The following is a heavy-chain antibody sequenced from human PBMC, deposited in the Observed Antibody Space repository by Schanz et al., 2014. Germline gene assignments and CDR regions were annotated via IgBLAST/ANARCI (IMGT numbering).Heavy chain of an antibody. V-gene: IGHV3-48*02. D-gene: IGHD1-26*01. J-gene: IGHJ4*02. CDR1: GFVFRGYV. CDR3: ARGGATRFDY. Sequence: VQLVESGGGVVQPGRSLRLSCAASGFVFRGYVMHWVRQAPGKGLEWVSYISSSSSTIYYADSVKGRFTISRDNAKNSLYLQMNSLRDEDTAVYYCARGGATRFDYWGQGTLVTVSS. CDR2: ISSSSSTI.